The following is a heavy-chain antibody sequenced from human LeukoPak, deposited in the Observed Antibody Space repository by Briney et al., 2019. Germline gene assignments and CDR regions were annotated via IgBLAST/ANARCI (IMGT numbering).Heavy chain of an antibody. CDR3: ARHHCSSTSCPKKY. CDR2: IIPIFGTA. CDR1: GYTFTNYG. D-gene: IGHD2-2*01. V-gene: IGHV1-69*13. Sequence: SVKVSCKTSGYTFTNYGFSWVRQAPGQGLEWMGGIIPIFGTANYAQKFQGRVTITADESTSTAYMELSSLRSEDTAVYYCARHHCSSTSCPKKYWGQGTLVTVSS. J-gene: IGHJ4*02.